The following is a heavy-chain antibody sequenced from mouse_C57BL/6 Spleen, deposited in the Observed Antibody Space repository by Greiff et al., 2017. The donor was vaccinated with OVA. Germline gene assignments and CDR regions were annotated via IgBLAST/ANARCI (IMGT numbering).Heavy chain of an antibody. CDR1: GFNIKNTY. D-gene: IGHD2-4*01. J-gene: IGHJ2*01. Sequence: VQLKESVAELVRPGASVKLSCTASGFNIKNTYMHWVKQRPEQGLEWIGRIDPANGNTKYAPKFQGKATITADTSSNTAYLQLSSLTSEDTAIYYCARGGDYDGGPFDYWGQGTTLTVSS. V-gene: IGHV14-3*01. CDR3: ARGGDYDGGPFDY. CDR2: IDPANGNT.